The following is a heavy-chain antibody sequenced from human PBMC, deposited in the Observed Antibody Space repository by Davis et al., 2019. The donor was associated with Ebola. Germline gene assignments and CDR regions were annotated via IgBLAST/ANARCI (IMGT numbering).Heavy chain of an antibody. D-gene: IGHD5/OR15-5a*01. Sequence: SETLSLTCTVSGGSISSYYWSWIRQPPGKGLEWIGYMYYSGSTNYNPSLKSRVTISVDTSKNQFSLKLSSVTAADTAVYYCARRTRSAMSTIFHDAFDIWGQGTMVTVSS. V-gene: IGHV4-59*08. CDR2: MYYSGST. CDR3: ARRTRSAMSTIFHDAFDI. J-gene: IGHJ3*02. CDR1: GGSISSYY.